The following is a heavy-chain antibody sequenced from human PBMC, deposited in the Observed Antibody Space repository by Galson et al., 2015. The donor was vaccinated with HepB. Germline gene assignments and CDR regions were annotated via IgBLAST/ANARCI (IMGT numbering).Heavy chain of an antibody. J-gene: IGHJ6*02. D-gene: IGHD3-16*02. V-gene: IGHV4-59*04. CDR2: VHSSGVT. CDR1: GGSMKNYF. CDR3: VRALGGSYFYGMDV. Sequence: VSGGSMKNYFWSWLRQSPGQGLEWIGNVHSSGVTYYNPSLKSRVTISGDTAKNQFSLRVSSVTAADTAVYYCVRALGGSYFYGMDVWGQGTTVTVSS.